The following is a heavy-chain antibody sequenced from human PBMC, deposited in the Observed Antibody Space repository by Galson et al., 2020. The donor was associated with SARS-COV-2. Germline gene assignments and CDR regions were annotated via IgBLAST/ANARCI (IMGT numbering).Heavy chain of an antibody. J-gene: IGHJ6*03. CDR2: FDPEDGET. CDR1: GYTLTELS. D-gene: IGHD2-2*01. Sequence: ASVKVSCKVSGYTLTELSMHWVRQAPGKGLEWMGGFDPEDGETIYAQKFQGRVTMTEDTSTDTAYMELSSLRSEDTAVYYCATGIYCSSTSCRYYYYMDVGGKGTTVTVSS. CDR3: ATGIYCSSTSCRYYYYMDV. V-gene: IGHV1-24*01.